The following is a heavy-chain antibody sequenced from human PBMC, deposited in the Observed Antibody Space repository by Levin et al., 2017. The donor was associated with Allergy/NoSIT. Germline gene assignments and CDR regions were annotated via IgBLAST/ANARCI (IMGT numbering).Heavy chain of an antibody. CDR3: ARDYWTYTGTRDGTDG. V-gene: IGHV3-30*04. Sequence: QPGGSLRLSCVASGFTFSDYAMHWARQAPGRGLEWVAVISYNGNIKYNADSVQGRFTISRSNSNNTLYLQMNSLRDEDTGVYYCARDYWTYTGTRDGTDGWGQGTTVTVSS. D-gene: IGHD1-1*01. J-gene: IGHJ6*02. CDR2: ISYNGNIK. CDR1: GFTFSDYA.